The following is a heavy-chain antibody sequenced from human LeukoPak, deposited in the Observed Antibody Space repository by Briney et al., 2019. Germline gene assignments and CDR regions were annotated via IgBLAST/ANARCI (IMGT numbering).Heavy chain of an antibody. CDR1: GFTFSSYA. CDR3: AKVLMAARLDDY. D-gene: IGHD6-6*01. CDR2: ISGSGGST. J-gene: IGHJ4*02. V-gene: IGHV3-23*01. Sequence: PGGSLRLSCAASGFTFSSYAMSWVRQAPGKGREGVSAISGSGGSTYYADSVKGRFTISRDNSKNTLYLQMNSLRAEDTAVYYCAKVLMAARLDDYWGQGTLVTVSS.